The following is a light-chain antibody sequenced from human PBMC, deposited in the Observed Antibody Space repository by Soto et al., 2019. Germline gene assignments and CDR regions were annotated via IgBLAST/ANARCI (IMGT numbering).Light chain of an antibody. Sequence: QSVLTQPPSVSGAPGQRVTISCTGSSSNIGAGYDVHWYQQLPGTAPKLLIYGNSNRPSGVPDGFSGSKSGTSASLAITGLQAEDEADYYCQSYDSSLNGVVFGGGTKLTVL. CDR3: QSYDSSLNGVV. CDR1: SSNIGAGYD. J-gene: IGLJ2*01. V-gene: IGLV1-40*01. CDR2: GNS.